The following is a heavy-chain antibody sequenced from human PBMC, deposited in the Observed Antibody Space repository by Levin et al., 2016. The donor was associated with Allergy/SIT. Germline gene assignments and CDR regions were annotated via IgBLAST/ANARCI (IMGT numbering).Heavy chain of an antibody. J-gene: IGHJ3*02. D-gene: IGHD3-3*01. V-gene: IGHV1-3*01. CDR3: ARGRFGRFLEWLYAFDI. Sequence: WVRQAPGQRLEWMGWINAGNGNTKYSQKFQGRVTITRDTSASTAYMELSSLRSEDTAVYYCARGRFGRFLEWLYAFDIWGQGTMVTVSS. CDR2: INAGNGNT.